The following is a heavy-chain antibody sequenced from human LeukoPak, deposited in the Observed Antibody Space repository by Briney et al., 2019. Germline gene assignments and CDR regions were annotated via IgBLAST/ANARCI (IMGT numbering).Heavy chain of an antibody. D-gene: IGHD2-8*01. Sequence: SETLSLTCAVYGGSFSGYYWSWIRQPPGKGLEWIGEINHSGSTNYNPSLKSRVTISVGTSKNQFSLKLSSVTAADTAVYYCARSYKRGVLMVYADYFDYWGQGTLVTVSS. V-gene: IGHV4-34*01. J-gene: IGHJ4*02. CDR3: ARSYKRGVLMVYADYFDY. CDR1: GGSFSGYY. CDR2: INHSGST.